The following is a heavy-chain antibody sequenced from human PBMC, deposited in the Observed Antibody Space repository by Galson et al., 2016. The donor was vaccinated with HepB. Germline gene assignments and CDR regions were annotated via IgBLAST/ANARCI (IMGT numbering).Heavy chain of an antibody. Sequence: ISGDSVSSNSAGWYWIRQSPSRGLEWLGRTYYRSKWHFDYAESVKSRITINPDTAKNQFSLQLNSVTLEDTAAYYCARGVAPWALGSLGFHMDVWGQGTTVTVSS. CDR3: ARGVAPWALGSLGFHMDV. CDR1: GDSVSSNSAG. CDR2: TYYRSKWHF. J-gene: IGHJ6*02. D-gene: IGHD1-26*01. V-gene: IGHV6-1*01.